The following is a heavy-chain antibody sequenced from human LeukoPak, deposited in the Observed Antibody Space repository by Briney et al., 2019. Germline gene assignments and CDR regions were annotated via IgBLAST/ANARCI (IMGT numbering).Heavy chain of an antibody. CDR3: ARPGRDGYNYDAFDI. CDR2: ISSNGDST. CDR1: GFTFSSYA. V-gene: IGHV3-64*02. J-gene: IGHJ3*02. D-gene: IGHD5-24*01. Sequence: GGSLRLSCAASGFTFSSYAMHWVRQAPGKGLEYVSAISSNGDSTYSADCVKGRFIISRDNSKNMLYMQMCSLRPEDMAVYYCARPGRDGYNYDAFDIWGQGTMVTVSS.